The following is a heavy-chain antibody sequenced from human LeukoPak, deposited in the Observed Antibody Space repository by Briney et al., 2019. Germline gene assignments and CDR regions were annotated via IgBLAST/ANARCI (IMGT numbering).Heavy chain of an antibody. CDR3: ARYSSSGAFDT. Sequence: PSETLSLTCSVSGGSISSGDYFWSWLRQPPGTGLEWIGHIYRSGSTYYNPSLNSRVTISVDRSKNQFSLNLSSVTAADTAVYYCARYSSSGAFDTWGQGTMVTVSS. V-gene: IGHV4-30-2*01. CDR1: GGSISSGDYF. D-gene: IGHD6-6*01. CDR2: IYRSGST. J-gene: IGHJ3*02.